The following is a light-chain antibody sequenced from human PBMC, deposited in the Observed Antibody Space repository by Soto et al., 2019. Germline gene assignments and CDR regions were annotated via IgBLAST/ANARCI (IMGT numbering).Light chain of an antibody. CDR2: DNN. J-gene: IGLJ7*01. CDR1: SSNIRNNF. V-gene: IGLV1-51*01. CDR3: GTWDTSLGARV. Sequence: QSVLTQPPSVSAAPGQKVTISCAGSSSNIRNNFVSWYHQLPGTVPRLLIYDNNQRPSGILDRFFRSKSGSSATLGITGLQTGDEADYYCGTWDTSLGARVFGEGTQLTVL.